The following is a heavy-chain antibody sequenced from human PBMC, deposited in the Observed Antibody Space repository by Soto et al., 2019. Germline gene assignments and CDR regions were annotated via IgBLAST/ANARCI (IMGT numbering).Heavy chain of an antibody. CDR1: GGSTSSYY. CDR2: IYSNGYS. Sequence: SETLSLTCTVSGGSTSSYYWNWIRQPPGKGLEWIAYIYSNGYSTYNPSLKSRVTISVDTSKNQFSLKLSSVTAADTAVYYCARGYSYGRFDFDYWGQGTLVTVSS. V-gene: IGHV4-59*08. CDR3: ARGYSYGRFDFDY. J-gene: IGHJ4*02. D-gene: IGHD5-18*01.